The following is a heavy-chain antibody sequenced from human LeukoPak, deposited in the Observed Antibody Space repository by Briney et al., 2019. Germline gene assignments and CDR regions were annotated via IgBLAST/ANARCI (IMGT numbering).Heavy chain of an antibody. V-gene: IGHV1-69*04. J-gene: IGHJ4*02. Sequence: ASVKVSCKASGGTFSSHTISWVRQAPGQGLEWMGRIIPILGIANYAQKFQGRVTITADKSTSTAYMELSSLRSEDTAVYYCARDPMATTPSDFWGQGTLVTVSS. CDR2: IIPILGIA. CDR3: ARDPMATTPSDF. D-gene: IGHD5-24*01. CDR1: GGTFSSHT.